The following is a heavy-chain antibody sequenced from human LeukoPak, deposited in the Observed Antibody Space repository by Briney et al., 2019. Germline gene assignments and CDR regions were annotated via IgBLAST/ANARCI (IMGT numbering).Heavy chain of an antibody. V-gene: IGHV3-53*01. D-gene: IGHD6-19*01. CDR2: IQSGGST. J-gene: IGHJ4*02. CDR3: ASRTTSGWYGY. CDR1: GFTVSSNF. Sequence: GGSLRLSCAASGFTVSSNFMSWVRQTPGKGLEWVSVIQSGGSTYYADSVKGRFTISRDDSKNTVYLQMSSLRAEDTAVYYCASRTTSGWYGYWGQGTLITVSS.